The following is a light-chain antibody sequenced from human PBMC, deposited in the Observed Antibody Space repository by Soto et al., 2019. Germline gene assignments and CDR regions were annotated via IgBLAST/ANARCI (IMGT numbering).Light chain of an antibody. V-gene: IGLV2-14*01. Sequence: QSALTQPASVSGSAGQSITISCSGTMRDVGAYNLVSWYQQHPGTAPKLIIYEVSKRPSGVPDRFSGSKSGNTASLTIPGLQAADEADYYCTLYTSENAYVFGTGTKLTVL. CDR1: MRDVGAYNL. CDR2: EVS. J-gene: IGLJ1*01. CDR3: TLYTSENAYV.